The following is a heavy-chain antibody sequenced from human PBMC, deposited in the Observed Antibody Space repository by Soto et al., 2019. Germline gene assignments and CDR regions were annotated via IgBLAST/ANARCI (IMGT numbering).Heavy chain of an antibody. CDR2: IIPIFGTA. D-gene: IGHD2-2*01. CDR3: ARDGVGYCSSTSCNWFDP. Sequence: GASVKVSCKASGGTFSSYAISWVRQAPGQGFEWMGGIIPIFGTANYAQKFQGRVTITADESTSTAYMELSSLRSEDTAVYYCARDGVGYCSSTSCNWFDPWGQGTLVTVSS. V-gene: IGHV1-69*13. J-gene: IGHJ5*02. CDR1: GGTFSSYA.